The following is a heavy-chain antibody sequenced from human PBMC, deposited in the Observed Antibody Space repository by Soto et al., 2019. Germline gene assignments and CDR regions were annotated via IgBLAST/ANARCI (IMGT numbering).Heavy chain of an antibody. J-gene: IGHJ4*02. D-gene: IGHD3-22*01. CDR1: GGSISSYY. Sequence: SETLSLTCTVSGGSISSYYWSWIRQPPGKGLEWIGYIYYSGSTNYNPSLKSRVTISVDTSKNQFSLKLSSVTAADTAVYYCARDRGYYDSSGYYSYNYFDYWGQGTLVTVSS. V-gene: IGHV4-59*01. CDR3: ARDRGYYDSSGYYSYNYFDY. CDR2: IYYSGST.